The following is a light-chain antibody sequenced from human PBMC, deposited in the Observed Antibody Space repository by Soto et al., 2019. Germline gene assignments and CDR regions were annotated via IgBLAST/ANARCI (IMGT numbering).Light chain of an antibody. Sequence: DSQMTQCPSSLSASVEDRVIITCRSSQSISNHLNWYQQKPGKAPKLLIFAASSLQSGVPSRFSGSRSGPDFTLTISSLQPEDFATYYCQQSYSRPPTFAQGTKV. V-gene: IGKV1-39*01. J-gene: IGKJ1*01. CDR3: QQSYSRPPT. CDR1: QSISNH. CDR2: AAS.